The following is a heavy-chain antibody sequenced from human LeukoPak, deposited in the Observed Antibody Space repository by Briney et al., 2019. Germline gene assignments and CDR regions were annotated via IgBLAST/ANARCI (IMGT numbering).Heavy chain of an antibody. J-gene: IGHJ5*02. D-gene: IGHD6-13*01. CDR3: ARVRFKEAADFDP. CDR2: IYHSGST. Sequence: SETLSLTCTVSGGSISSYYWSWIRQPPGKGLEWIGEIYHSGSTNYNPSLKSRVTISVDKSKNQFSLKLSSVTAADTAVYYCARVRFKEAADFDPWGQGTLVTVSS. CDR1: GGSISSYY. V-gene: IGHV4-59*12.